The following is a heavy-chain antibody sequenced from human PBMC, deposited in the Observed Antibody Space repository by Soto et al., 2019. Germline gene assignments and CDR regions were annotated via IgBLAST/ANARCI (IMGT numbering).Heavy chain of an antibody. V-gene: IGHV4-4*07. Sequence: SETLSLTCTVSGGSMSSYYWTWIRQPAGKGLEWIGRVYSSGGTHYNPSLKSRVTISLDTSKNQFSLRLLSVTDADTAVYYCARGQRFSDWFDPWGQGTLVPVS. J-gene: IGHJ5*02. CDR2: VYSSGGT. D-gene: IGHD3-3*01. CDR3: ARGQRFSDWFDP. CDR1: GGSMSSYY.